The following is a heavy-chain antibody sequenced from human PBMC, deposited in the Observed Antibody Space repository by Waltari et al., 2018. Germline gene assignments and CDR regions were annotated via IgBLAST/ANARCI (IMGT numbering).Heavy chain of an antibody. V-gene: IGHV1-2*02. CDR3: ARLSEV. Sequence: QVQLVQSGAEVKKPGASVRVSCRTSGYMFTDYYMHWVRQAPGQGLEWMGWINPKNGATYSAQKCQGRLTMTMDTSITTFYMDLSGLRSDDAAMYFCARLSEVWGQGTLVTVSS. J-gene: IGHJ4*02. CDR2: INPKNGAT. CDR1: GYMFTDYY.